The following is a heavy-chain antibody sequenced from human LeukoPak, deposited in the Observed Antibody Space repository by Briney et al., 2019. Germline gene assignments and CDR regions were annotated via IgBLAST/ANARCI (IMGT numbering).Heavy chain of an antibody. CDR2: ISSSSSYI. CDR3: ARVGSQYSSSWYVDY. D-gene: IGHD6-13*01. V-gene: IGHV3-21*01. Sequence: GGSLRLSCAASGFTFSSYSMNWVRQAPGKGLEWVSSISSSSSYIYYADSVKGRFTISRDNAKNSLYLQMNSLRAEDTAVYYCARVGSQYSSSWYVDYWGQGTLVIVSS. J-gene: IGHJ4*02. CDR1: GFTFSSYS.